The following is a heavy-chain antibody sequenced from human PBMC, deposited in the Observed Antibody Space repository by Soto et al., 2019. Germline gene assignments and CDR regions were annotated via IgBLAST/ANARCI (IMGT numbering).Heavy chain of an antibody. Sequence: QVQLVESGGGVVQPGRSLRLSCAASGFTFSSYGMHWVRQAPGKGLEWVAVISYDGSNKYYADSVKGRFTISRDNSKNTLYLQMNSLRADDTAVYYCAKEYQRYSDGQSTFDYWGQVTLVTVSS. CDR3: AKEYQRYSDGQSTFDY. CDR1: GFTFSSYG. D-gene: IGHD5-18*01. J-gene: IGHJ4*02. CDR2: ISYDGSNK. V-gene: IGHV3-30*18.